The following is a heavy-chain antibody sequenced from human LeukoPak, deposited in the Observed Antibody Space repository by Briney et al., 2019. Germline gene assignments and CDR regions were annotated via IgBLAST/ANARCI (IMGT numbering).Heavy chain of an antibody. CDR1: GFTFTSYA. CDR2: ISGSGGST. V-gene: IGHV3-23*01. J-gene: IGHJ4*02. D-gene: IGHD3-16*01. CDR3: AKEGPDALYYDYIWGSYLGFDY. Sequence: GGSLRLSCAASGFTFTSYAMSWVRQAPGRGLEWVSAISGSGGSTYYADSVKGRFTISRDNSKNTLYLQMNSLRAEDTAVYYCAKEGPDALYYDYIWGSYLGFDYWGQGTLVTVSS.